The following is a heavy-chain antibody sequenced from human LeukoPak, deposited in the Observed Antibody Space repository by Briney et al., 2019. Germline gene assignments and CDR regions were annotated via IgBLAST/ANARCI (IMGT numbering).Heavy chain of an antibody. D-gene: IGHD2-2*01. Sequence: SETLSLTCTVSGGSISGSSYYWGWIRQPPGKGLEWIGSVYYSGSIYYNPSLKSRVTISVDTSKNQFSLKLSSVTAADTAVYYCARTAPYCSSTSCYAKNMYYFDYWGQGTLVTVSS. J-gene: IGHJ4*02. CDR2: VYYSGSI. CDR3: ARTAPYCSSTSCYAKNMYYFDY. V-gene: IGHV4-39*01. CDR1: GGSISGSSYY.